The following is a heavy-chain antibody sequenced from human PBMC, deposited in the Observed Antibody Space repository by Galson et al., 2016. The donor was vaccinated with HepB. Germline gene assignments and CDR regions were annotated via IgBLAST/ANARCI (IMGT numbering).Heavy chain of an antibody. D-gene: IGHD4-17*01. Sequence: SVKVSCKASGCNFNIFGITWVRKAPGQGLEWVGWISSPSNGNTDHAQKFQGRITMTTDSSTSTASMELRSLRSDDTAVYYCAKAGATVTSHFDHWGQGTQVTVSS. CDR2: ISSPSNGNT. V-gene: IGHV1-18*01. CDR1: GCNFNIFG. CDR3: AKAGATVTSHFDH. J-gene: IGHJ4*02.